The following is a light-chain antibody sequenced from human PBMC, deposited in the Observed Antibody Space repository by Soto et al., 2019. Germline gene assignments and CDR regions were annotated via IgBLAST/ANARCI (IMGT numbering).Light chain of an antibody. CDR3: QTYSSSTWIT. CDR1: QSVRCSY. Sequence: EIGLTQSPGTLSLSPGERATLSCRASQSVRCSYLAWYQQKPGQAPRLLIYGASSRATAIPVRFSGSGSGTDFSVALSRRAPGDFSAYSCQTYSSSTWITFRQGTRRES. J-gene: IGKJ5*01. V-gene: IGKV3-20*01. CDR2: GAS.